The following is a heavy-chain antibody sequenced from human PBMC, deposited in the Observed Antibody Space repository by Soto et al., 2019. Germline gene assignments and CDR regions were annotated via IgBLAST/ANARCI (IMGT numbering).Heavy chain of an antibody. CDR2: IYYSGST. D-gene: IGHD3-10*01. Sequence: SETLSLTCTVSGGSINNYYWSWIRQPPGKGLEWIGYIYYSGSTNYNPSLKSRVTISVDTSKKQISLKLSSVTAADTAVYYCAGAITYYYYYMDVWGKGTTVTVSS. J-gene: IGHJ6*03. CDR3: AGAITYYYYYMDV. CDR1: GGSINNYY. V-gene: IGHV4-59*01.